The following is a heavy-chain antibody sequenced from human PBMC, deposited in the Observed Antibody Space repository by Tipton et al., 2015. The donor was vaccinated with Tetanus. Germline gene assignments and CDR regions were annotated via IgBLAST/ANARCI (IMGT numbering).Heavy chain of an antibody. J-gene: IGHJ4*02. CDR1: GDSISSGDYY. CDR2: IFGSGGT. V-gene: IGHV4-31*11. Sequence: TLSLTCAVSGDSISSGDYYWTWIRQHPGRGLESIGYIFGSGGTFYNPSLESRVTISLDTSKNHFSLKLTSATAADTAVYYCARDRSHFYFGPQIDYWGQGTPVTASS. CDR3: ARDRSHFYFGPQIDY. D-gene: IGHD3/OR15-3a*01.